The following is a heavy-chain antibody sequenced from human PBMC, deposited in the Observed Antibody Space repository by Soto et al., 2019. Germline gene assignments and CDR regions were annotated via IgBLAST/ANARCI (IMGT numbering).Heavy chain of an antibody. V-gene: IGHV1-69*13. CDR3: ASPNIVLVPAAMHSYYYYGMDV. CDR1: GGTFSSYA. D-gene: IGHD2-2*01. CDR2: IIPIFGTA. J-gene: IGHJ6*02. Sequence: ASVKVSCKASGGTFSSYAISWVRQAPGQGLEWMGGIIPIFGTANYAQKFQGRVTITADESTSTAYMELSSLRSEDTAVYYCASPNIVLVPAAMHSYYYYGMDVWGQGTTVTVS.